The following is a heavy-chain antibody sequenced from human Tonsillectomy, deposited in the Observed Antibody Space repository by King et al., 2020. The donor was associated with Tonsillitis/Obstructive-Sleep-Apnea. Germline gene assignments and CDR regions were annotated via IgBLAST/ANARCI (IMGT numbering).Heavy chain of an antibody. V-gene: IGHV4-4*07. D-gene: IGHD2-21*01. J-gene: IGHJ4*02. CDR2: FYASVTI. CDR1: GGSISTYY. Sequence: QLQESGPGLVKPSETLSLTCTVSGGSISTYYWSWIRQPAGKGLEWIGRFYASVTISYNPSLKSRVTVSVDTSKNQFSLKLNSLAAADTAVYYCARDPGGDVAFDYWGQGILVTVSS. CDR3: ARDPGGDVAFDY.